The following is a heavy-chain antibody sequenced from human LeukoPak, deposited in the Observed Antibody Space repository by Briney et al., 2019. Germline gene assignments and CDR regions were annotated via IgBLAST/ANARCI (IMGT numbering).Heavy chain of an antibody. J-gene: IGHJ5*02. V-gene: IGHV1-69*04. CDR2: IIPILGIA. CDR1: GGTFSSYA. CDR3: ARDQDYYDSSGYYQGWFDP. Sequence: ASVKVSCKASGGTFSSYAISRVRQAPGQGLEWMGRIIPILGIANYAQKFQGRVTITADKSTSTAYMELSSLRSEDTAVYYCARDQDYYDSSGYYQGWFDPWGQGTLVTVSS. D-gene: IGHD3-22*01.